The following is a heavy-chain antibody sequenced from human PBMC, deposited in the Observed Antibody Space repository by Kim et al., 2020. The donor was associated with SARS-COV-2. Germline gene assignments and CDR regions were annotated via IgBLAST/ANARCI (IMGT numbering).Heavy chain of an antibody. V-gene: IGHV3-64D*09. CDR2: ISSNGGST. J-gene: IGHJ4*02. CDR1: GFTFSSYA. CDR3: VIGHSGWYDHHYYFDY. Sequence: GGSLRLSCSASGFTFSSYAMHWVRRAPGKGLEYVSAISSNGGSTYYAHSVKGRFTISRDNSKNTLYLQMSSLRAEDTAVYYCVIGHSGWYDHHYYFDYWGQGTLVTVSS. D-gene: IGHD6-19*01.